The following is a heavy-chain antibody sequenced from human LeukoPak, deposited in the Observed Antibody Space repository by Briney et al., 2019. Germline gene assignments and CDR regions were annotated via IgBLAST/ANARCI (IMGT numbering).Heavy chain of an antibody. Sequence: SETLSLTCSVSGGSIGRSNYYWGWIRQPPGKGLEWIGSIYSTGTTYYSPSLKSRLTMSVDTFKNEFSLKVNSVTAADTAVYYCFGYRQWLKYNFDFWGQGALVTVSS. CDR3: FGYRQWLKYNFDF. D-gene: IGHD5-12*01. CDR1: GGSIGRSNYY. CDR2: IYSTGTT. V-gene: IGHV4-39*03. J-gene: IGHJ4*02.